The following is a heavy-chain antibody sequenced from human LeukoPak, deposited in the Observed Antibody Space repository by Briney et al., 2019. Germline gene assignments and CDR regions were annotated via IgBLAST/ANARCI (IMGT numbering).Heavy chain of an antibody. Sequence: SETLSLTCTVSGGSISSYYWSWIRQPAGKGLEWIGRIYTSGSTNYNPPLKSRVTMSVDTSKNQFSLKLSSVTAADTAVYYCARERDLNYDFWSGYYFDYWGQGTLVTVSS. D-gene: IGHD3-3*01. CDR2: IYTSGST. V-gene: IGHV4-4*07. CDR1: GGSISSYY. CDR3: ARERDLNYDFWSGYYFDY. J-gene: IGHJ4*02.